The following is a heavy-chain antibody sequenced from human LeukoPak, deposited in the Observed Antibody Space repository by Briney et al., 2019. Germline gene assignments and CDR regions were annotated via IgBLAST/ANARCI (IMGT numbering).Heavy chain of an antibody. V-gene: IGHV3-23*01. CDR1: GFTFNNYA. CDR2: ISPSGDST. D-gene: IGHD6-13*01. Sequence: PGGSLRLSCAASGFTFNNYAMNWVRQAPGKGLEWVSHISPSGDSTYYADSVKGRFIISRDSSKNTPSLQMNSLRAEDTAVYYCAKIPKGGYFDYWGQGTLVTVSS. J-gene: IGHJ4*02. CDR3: AKIPKGGYFDY.